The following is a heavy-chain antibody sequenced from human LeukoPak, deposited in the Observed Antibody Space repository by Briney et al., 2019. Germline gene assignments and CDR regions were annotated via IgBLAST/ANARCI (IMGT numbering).Heavy chain of an antibody. CDR3: ARDHYDSSGYSLDY. V-gene: IGHV3-30*03. CDR2: ISYDGSNK. J-gene: IGHJ4*02. D-gene: IGHD3-22*01. CDR1: GFTFSSYG. Sequence: PGRSLRLSCAAPGFTFSSYGMHWVRQAPGKGLEWVAVISYDGSNKYYADSVKGRFTISRDNSKNTLYLQMNSLRAEDTAVYYCARDHYDSSGYSLDYWGQGTLVTVSS.